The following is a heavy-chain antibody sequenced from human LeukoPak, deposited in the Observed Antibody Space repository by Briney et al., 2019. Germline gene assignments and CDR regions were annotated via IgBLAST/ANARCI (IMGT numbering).Heavy chain of an antibody. CDR2: INHSGST. J-gene: IGHJ4*02. V-gene: IGHV4-34*01. CDR1: GGSFSGYY. CDR3: ASGVAFDY. Sequence: PSETLSLTCAVYGGSFSGYYWSWIRQPPGKGLEWIGEINHSGSTNYDPSLKSRVTISVDTSKNQFSLKLSSVTAADTAVYYCASGVAFDYWGQGTLVTVPS. D-gene: IGHD5-12*01.